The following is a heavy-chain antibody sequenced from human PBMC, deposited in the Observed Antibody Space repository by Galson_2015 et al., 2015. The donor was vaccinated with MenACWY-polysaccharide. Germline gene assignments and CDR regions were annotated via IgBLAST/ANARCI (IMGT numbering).Heavy chain of an antibody. CDR1: AFDFNKYV. Sequence: LRLSCAASAFDFNKYVMNWVRQPPGKGLQWVSSITPTGGTPSYAGSVRGRFTITRDNPKNTLYLQMNRLGAEDTAVYYCAKGSYRANAVLSYYYYYMDVWGKGTTVTVSS. V-gene: IGHV3-23*01. CDR3: AKGSYRANAVLSYYYYYMDV. J-gene: IGHJ6*03. CDR2: ITPTGGTP. D-gene: IGHD4/OR15-4a*01.